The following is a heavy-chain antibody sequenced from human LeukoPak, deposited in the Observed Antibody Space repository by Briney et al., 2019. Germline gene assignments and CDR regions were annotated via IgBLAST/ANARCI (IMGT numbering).Heavy chain of an antibody. J-gene: IGHJ1*01. CDR3: ATLDSTKSVF. D-gene: IGHD2-2*01. Sequence: GGSLRLTCVASGFRFGRDWISWVRQAPGKGLEGVACIKEDGREEYYVGSVRGGFTFSVDNGKKSLYVQMNSLSAEDTARYYCATLDSTKSVFWGRGTAVTVSS. CDR1: GFRFGRDW. CDR2: IKEDGREE. V-gene: IGHV3-7*01.